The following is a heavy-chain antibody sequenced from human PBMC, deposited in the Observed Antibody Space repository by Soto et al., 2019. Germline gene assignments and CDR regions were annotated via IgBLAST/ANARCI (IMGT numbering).Heavy chain of an antibody. D-gene: IGHD3-22*01. J-gene: IGHJ4*02. CDR2: INHSGST. CDR3: ASGYYDSSGYYYDFDY. V-gene: IGHV4-34*01. Sequence: SETLSLTCAVYGGSFSGYYWSWIRQPPGKGLEWIGEINHSGSTNYNPSLKSRVTISVDTSKNQFSLKLSSVTAADTAVYYCASGYYDSSGYYYDFDYWGQGTLVTV. CDR1: GGSFSGYY.